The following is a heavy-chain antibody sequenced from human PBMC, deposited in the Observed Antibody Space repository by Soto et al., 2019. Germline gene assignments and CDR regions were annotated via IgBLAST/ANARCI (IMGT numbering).Heavy chain of an antibody. Sequence: SETRSLTCAVYGGSFSGYYWSWIRQPPGKGLEWIGEINHSGSTNYNPSLKSRVTISVDTSKNQFSLKLSSVTAADTAVYYCARGNFGVVTSAYYYYYYMDVWGKGTTVTVSS. CDR2: INHSGST. J-gene: IGHJ6*03. CDR3: ARGNFGVVTSAYYYYYYMDV. D-gene: IGHD3-3*01. CDR1: GGSFSGYY. V-gene: IGHV4-34*01.